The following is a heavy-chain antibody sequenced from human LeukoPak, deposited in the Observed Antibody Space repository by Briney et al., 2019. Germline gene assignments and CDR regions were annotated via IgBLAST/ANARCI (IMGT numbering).Heavy chain of an antibody. J-gene: IGHJ4*02. CDR1: GFTFSSYE. CDR2: ISSSGSTI. V-gene: IGHV3-48*03. CDR3: ARIHSYYYDSSGGFDY. D-gene: IGHD3-22*01. Sequence: GESLRLSCAASGFTFSSYEMNWVRQAPGKGLELVSYISSSGSTIYYADSVKGRFTISRDNAENSLYLQMNSLRAEDTAVYYCARIHSYYYDSSGGFDYWGQGTPVTVSS.